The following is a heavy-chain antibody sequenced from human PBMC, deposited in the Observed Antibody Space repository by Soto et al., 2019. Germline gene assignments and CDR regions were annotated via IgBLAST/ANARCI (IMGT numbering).Heavy chain of an antibody. Sequence: QVQLVQSGAEVKKPGSSVKVSCKASGGTFSSYTISWVRQAPGQGLEWMGRIIPILGIANYAQKLQGRVTITADKSTSTAYMELSSMRSEYTAVYYCARVPTAMFTCCFDNMDVWGKCTTFTVS. CDR3: ARVPTAMFTCCFDNMDV. CDR2: IIPILGIA. V-gene: IGHV1-69*02. CDR1: GGTFSSYT. D-gene: IGHD2-2*01. J-gene: IGHJ6*03.